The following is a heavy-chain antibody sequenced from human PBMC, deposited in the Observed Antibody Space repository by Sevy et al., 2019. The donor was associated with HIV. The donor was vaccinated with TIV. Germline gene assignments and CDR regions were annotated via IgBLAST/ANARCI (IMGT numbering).Heavy chain of an antibody. J-gene: IGHJ4*02. D-gene: IGHD1-26*01. V-gene: IGHV3-23*01. CDR3: AGAGVGAKGFDY. CDR1: GIIFKSYV. Sequence: GGSLRLSCAASGIIFKSYVMSWVRQAPGKGLEWLSGISASGDSTYYADSVKGRVTISRDNFKSTLYLQMNILRAEDTAVYYCAGAGVGAKGFDYWGQGTLVTVSS. CDR2: ISASGDST.